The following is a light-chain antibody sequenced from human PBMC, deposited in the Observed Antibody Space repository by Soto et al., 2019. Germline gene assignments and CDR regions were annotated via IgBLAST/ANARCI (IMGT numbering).Light chain of an antibody. V-gene: IGLV1-44*01. CDR3: AAWDDSLNGLI. CDR1: RSNIGANT. Sequence: QSVLTQPPSASGTPGQRVIIACSGSRSNIGANTVNWYQHVPGAAPTLLIYTNSLRPSGVPDRLSGSKSDTSASLAISGLQSDDEADYYCAAWDDSLNGLIFGGGTKLTVL. CDR2: TNS. J-gene: IGLJ2*01.